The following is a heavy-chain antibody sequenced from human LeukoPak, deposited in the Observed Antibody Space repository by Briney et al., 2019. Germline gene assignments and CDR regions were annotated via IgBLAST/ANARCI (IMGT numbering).Heavy chain of an antibody. Sequence: GGSLRLSCAASGFTFSSYAMSWVRQAPGKGLEWVSAISGSGGSTYYADSVKGRFSISRDNSKHSLHLQMSSLRTDDTALYYCAKGGRQLALDYWGQGTLVTVSS. CDR2: ISGSGGST. CDR3: AKGGRQLALDY. CDR1: GFTFSSYA. D-gene: IGHD1-1*01. V-gene: IGHV3-23*01. J-gene: IGHJ4*02.